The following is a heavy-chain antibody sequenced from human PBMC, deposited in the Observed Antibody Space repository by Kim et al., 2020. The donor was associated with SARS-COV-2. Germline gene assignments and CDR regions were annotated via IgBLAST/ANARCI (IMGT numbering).Heavy chain of an antibody. CDR2: INAGNGNT. CDR3: ARSKCSGGSCYFDY. D-gene: IGHD2-15*01. Sequence: ASVKVSCKASGYTFTSYAMHWVRQAPGQRLEWMGWINAGNGNTKYSQKFQGRVTITRDTSASTAYMELSSLRSEDTAVYYCARSKCSGGSCYFDYWGQGTLVTVSS. J-gene: IGHJ4*02. CDR1: GYTFTSYA. V-gene: IGHV1-3*01.